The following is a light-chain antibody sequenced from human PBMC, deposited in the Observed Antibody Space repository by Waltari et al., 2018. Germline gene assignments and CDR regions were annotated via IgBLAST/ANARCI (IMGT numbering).Light chain of an antibody. V-gene: IGLV2-23*02. CDR2: EVS. CDR3: CSYAGSSTHVV. CDR1: SSDVVRYNL. Sequence: QSALTHPASVSGSPRQSITISCTGTSSDVVRYNLVSWYQQHPGKAPKLMIYEVSKRPSGVSNRFSGSKSGNTASLTISGLQAEDEADYYCCSYAGSSTHVVFGGGTKLTVL. J-gene: IGLJ2*01.